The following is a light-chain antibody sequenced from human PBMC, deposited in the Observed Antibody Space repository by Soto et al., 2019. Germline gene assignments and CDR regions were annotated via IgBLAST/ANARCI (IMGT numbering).Light chain of an antibody. V-gene: IGKV3-15*01. Sequence: EIVVTQSPATLSVSPGERATLSCRASQSVSSNLAWYQQKPGQAPRLLIYGASTRATGIPARFSGSGSGTEFTLTISSLQSEDFAVYYCQQYSNWPRFGQGTKVDIK. CDR3: QQYSNWPR. J-gene: IGKJ1*01. CDR1: QSVSSN. CDR2: GAS.